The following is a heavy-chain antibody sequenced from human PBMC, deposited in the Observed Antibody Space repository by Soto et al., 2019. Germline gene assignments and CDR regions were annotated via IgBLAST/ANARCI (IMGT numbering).Heavy chain of an antibody. V-gene: IGHV1-2*02. D-gene: IGHD3-10*01. CDR2: INPNSGGA. J-gene: IGHJ6*02. Sequence: ASVKVSCKASGYTFTGYYMHWVRQAPGQGLEWMGWINPNSGGANYAQKFQGRVTMTRDTSISTAYMELSRLRSDDTAVYYCARVMVRKFGSGTSRTYGFDVWGQGTTVTVS. CDR3: ARVMVRKFGSGTSRTYGFDV. CDR1: GYTFTGYY.